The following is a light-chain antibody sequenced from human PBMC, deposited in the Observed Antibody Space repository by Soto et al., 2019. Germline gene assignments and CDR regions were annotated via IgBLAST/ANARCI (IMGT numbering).Light chain of an antibody. V-gene: IGKV3-20*01. CDR2: DAS. CDR3: QQYGRSPGLIA. Sequence: EIVLTQSPGTLSLSPGERATLSCRASQSVSSTYLAWYQQKPGQAPRLLIYDASSRATGIPDRFSGSGSGTDFTLTISRLEPEDFAVYYCQQYGRSPGLIAFGPGTKVDIK. CDR1: QSVSSTY. J-gene: IGKJ3*01.